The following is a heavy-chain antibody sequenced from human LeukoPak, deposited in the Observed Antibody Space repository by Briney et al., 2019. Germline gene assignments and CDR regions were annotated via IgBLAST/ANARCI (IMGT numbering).Heavy chain of an antibody. V-gene: IGHV4-59*08. CDR3: AKLSGGSCYSSIDF. Sequence: PSETLSLTCTVSGGSISSYYWSWIRQPPGKGLEWIGYIYYSGSTNYNPSLKSRVTISVDTSKNQFSLKLSSVTAADTAVYYCAKLSGGSCYSSIDFWGQGTLVTVPS. CDR2: IYYSGST. J-gene: IGHJ4*02. D-gene: IGHD2-15*01. CDR1: GGSISSYY.